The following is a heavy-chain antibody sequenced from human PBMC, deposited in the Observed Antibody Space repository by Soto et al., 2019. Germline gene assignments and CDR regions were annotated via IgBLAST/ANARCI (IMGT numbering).Heavy chain of an antibody. CDR1: GFTFDSYW. V-gene: IGHV3-7*01. Sequence: VQLVESGGGFVQPGGSLRLSCAASGFTFDSYWMTWVRQAPGKGLEWVAHIKQDGGQTYYVDSVKGRFTISRDNAKTSLYLQMNSLRAEDTSVYFCASIGGDGSDWYSTPVLDSWGQGTLVTVSS. CDR3: ASIGGDGSDWYSTPVLDS. J-gene: IGHJ4*02. D-gene: IGHD6-13*01. CDR2: IKQDGGQT.